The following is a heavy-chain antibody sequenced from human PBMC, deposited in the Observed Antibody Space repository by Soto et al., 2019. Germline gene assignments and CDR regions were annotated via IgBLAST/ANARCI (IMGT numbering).Heavy chain of an antibody. V-gene: IGHV3-30-3*01. CDR3: ARDQYYYDSSGYYWDLYYGMDV. CDR1: GFTFSSYA. CDR2: ISYDGSNK. Sequence: GGSLRLSCAASGFTFSSYAMHWVRQAPGKGLEWVAVISYDGSNKYYADSVKGRFTISRDNSKNTLYLQMNSLRAEDTAVYYCARDQYYYDSSGYYWDLYYGMDVWGQGTTVTVSS. J-gene: IGHJ6*02. D-gene: IGHD3-22*01.